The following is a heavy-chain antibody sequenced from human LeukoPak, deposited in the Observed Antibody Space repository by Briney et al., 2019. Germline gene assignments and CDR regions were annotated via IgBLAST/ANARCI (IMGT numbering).Heavy chain of an antibody. V-gene: IGHV4-59*08. D-gene: IGHD2-15*01. CDR1: GGSISSYY. CDR3: ARHGWCSGGTCYSLFDY. Sequence: PSETLSLTCTVSGGSISSYYWSWIRQPPGKGLEWIGYMYYSGNTNYNPSLKSRVIISVDTPKNQCSLKLSSVTAADTAVYYCARHGWCSGGTCYSLFDYWGQGTLVTVSS. CDR2: MYYSGNT. J-gene: IGHJ4*01.